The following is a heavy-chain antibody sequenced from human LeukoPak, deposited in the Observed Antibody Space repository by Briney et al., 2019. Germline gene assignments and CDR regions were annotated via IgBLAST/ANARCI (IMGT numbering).Heavy chain of an antibody. Sequence: GGSLRLSCAASGFTFSSYSMNWVRQAPGKGLEWVSSISSSSSYIYYADSVKGRFTISRDNAKNSLYLQMNSLRAEDTAVYHCAKDWDTSGHTTSCFNYWGQGTLVTVSS. CDR3: AKDWDTSGHTTSCFNY. J-gene: IGHJ4*02. CDR2: ISSSSSYI. D-gene: IGHD3-22*01. CDR1: GFTFSSYS. V-gene: IGHV3-21*04.